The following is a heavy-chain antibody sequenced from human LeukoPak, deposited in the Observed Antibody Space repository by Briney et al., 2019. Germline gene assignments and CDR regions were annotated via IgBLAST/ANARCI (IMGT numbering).Heavy chain of an antibody. V-gene: IGHV3-23*01. J-gene: IGHJ4*02. CDR2: ISGSGGST. D-gene: IGHD5-18*01. Sequence: GGSLRLSCAASGFTFSSYAMSWVRQAPGKGLEWVSAISGSGGSTYYADSVKGRFTISRDNAKNSLYLQMNSLRAEDTAVYYCARDYGRVDTAMVDYWGQGTLVTVSS. CDR1: GFTFSSYA. CDR3: ARDYGRVDTAMVDY.